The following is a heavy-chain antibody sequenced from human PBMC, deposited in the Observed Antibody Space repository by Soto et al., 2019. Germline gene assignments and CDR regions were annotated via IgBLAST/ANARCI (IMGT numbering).Heavy chain of an antibody. Sequence: SETLSLTCAVSGGPFSGVYWSWIRQPPGKGLEWIGGVNHRGSANYNPSLESRVTMSVDTSKNQFSLKLTSVTAADSAVYYCARDAFCGSGTCRVGHWFDPWGQGTLVTVSS. V-gene: IGHV4-34*01. J-gene: IGHJ5*02. CDR1: GGPFSGVY. CDR2: VNHRGSA. CDR3: ARDAFCGSGTCRVGHWFDP. D-gene: IGHD2-21*01.